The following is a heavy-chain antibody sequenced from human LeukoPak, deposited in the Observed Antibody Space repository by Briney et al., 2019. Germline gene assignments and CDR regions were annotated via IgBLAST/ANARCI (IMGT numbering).Heavy chain of an antibody. V-gene: IGHV3-11*04. CDR2: ISRSGSTK. D-gene: IGHD3-16*01. CDR1: GFTFSDYN. CDR3: AREGLVEPLIADAFDI. J-gene: IGHJ3*02. Sequence: GGSLRLSCAASGFTFSDYNMRWIRQALGKGLECVSSISRSGSTKYYADAVKGRFTISRDNAKNSLFLQMNSLRAEDTAVYYCAREGLVEPLIADAFDIWSQGTMVTVSS.